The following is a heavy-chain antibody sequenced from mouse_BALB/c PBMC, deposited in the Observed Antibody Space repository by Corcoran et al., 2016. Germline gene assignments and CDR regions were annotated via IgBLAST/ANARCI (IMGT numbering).Heavy chain of an antibody. J-gene: IGHJ1*01. CDR1: GFNIKDTY. CDR3: ARWDWYFDV. V-gene: IGHV14-3*02. CDR2: IDPANGNT. Sequence: EVQLQQSGAELVKPGASVKLSCTASGFNIKDTYMHWVKQRPEQGLEWIGRIDPANGNTKYDPKFQGKATITADTSSNTAYLQLSSPTTEDTAVYYCARWDWYFDVWGSGTTVTVSS.